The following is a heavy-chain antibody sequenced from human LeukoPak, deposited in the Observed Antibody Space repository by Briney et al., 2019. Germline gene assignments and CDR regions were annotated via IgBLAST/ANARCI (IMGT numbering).Heavy chain of an antibody. CDR2: ISAYNGNT. CDR1: GYTFTSYG. D-gene: IGHD1-14*01. J-gene: IGHJ3*02. Sequence: ASVKVSCKASGYTFTSYGIGWVRQAPGQGLEWMGWISAYNGNTNYAQKLQGRVTMTTDTSTSTAYMELRSLRSDDTAVYYCASSVEGPDDAFDIWGQGTMVTVSS. V-gene: IGHV1-18*01. CDR3: ASSVEGPDDAFDI.